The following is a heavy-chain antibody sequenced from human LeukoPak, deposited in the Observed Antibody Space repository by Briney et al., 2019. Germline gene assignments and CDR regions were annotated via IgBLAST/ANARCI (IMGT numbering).Heavy chain of an antibody. D-gene: IGHD3-22*01. J-gene: IGHJ4*02. V-gene: IGHV4-59*01. CDR3: AREVTYYYDSSGSFDY. Sequence: SETLSLTCTVSGVSISSYYWSWIRQPPGKGLEWIGYIYYSGSTNYNPSLKSRVTISVDTSKNQLSLKLSSVTAADTAVYYCAREVTYYYDSSGSFDYWGQGTLVTVSS. CDR1: GVSISSYY. CDR2: IYYSGST.